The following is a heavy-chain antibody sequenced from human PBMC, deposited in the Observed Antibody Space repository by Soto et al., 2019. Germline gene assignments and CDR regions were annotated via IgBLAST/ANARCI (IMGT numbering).Heavy chain of an antibody. Sequence: SETLSLTCAVYGGSFSGYYWSWIRQPPGKGLEWIGEINHSGSTNYNPSLKSRVTISVDTSKNQFPLKLSSVTAADTAVYYCARHRGGPAAILRQSYYYYYGMDVWGQGTTVTVSS. J-gene: IGHJ6*02. CDR3: ARHRGGPAAILRQSYYYYYGMDV. CDR2: INHSGST. D-gene: IGHD2-2*01. V-gene: IGHV4-34*01. CDR1: GGSFSGYY.